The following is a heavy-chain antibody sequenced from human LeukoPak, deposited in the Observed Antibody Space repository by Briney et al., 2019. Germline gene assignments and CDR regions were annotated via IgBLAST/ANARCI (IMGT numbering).Heavy chain of an antibody. CDR1: GFTFNRCW. V-gene: IGHV3-7*03. Sequence: PGGSLRLSCVVSGFTFNRCWMNWVRQAPGKGLEWVAIIKKDGSEKYYVDSMKGRFTISRDNAKNSLFLQMNSLRAEDTAIYYCTTDTWYSAGHWGQGTLVTVSS. CDR3: TTDTWYSAGH. J-gene: IGHJ4*02. CDR2: IKKDGSEK. D-gene: IGHD2-15*01.